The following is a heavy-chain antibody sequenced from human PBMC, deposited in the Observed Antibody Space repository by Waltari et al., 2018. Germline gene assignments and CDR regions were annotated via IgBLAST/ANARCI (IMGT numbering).Heavy chain of an antibody. V-gene: IGHV4-59*01. CDR3: ARVGLTAYYYYMDV. J-gene: IGHJ6*03. D-gene: IGHD6-25*01. Sequence: QVQLQESGPGLVKPSETLSLTCTVSGGSISSYYWSWIRQPPGKGLEWIGYIYYSGSTNYNHSRKSRVTIAVDTAKNQFSLKLSSVTAADTAVYYCARVGLTAYYYYMDVWGKGTTVTVSS. CDR1: GGSISSYY. CDR2: IYYSGST.